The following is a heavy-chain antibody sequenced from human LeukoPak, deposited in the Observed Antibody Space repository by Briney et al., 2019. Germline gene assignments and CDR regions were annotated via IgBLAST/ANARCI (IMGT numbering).Heavy chain of an antibody. D-gene: IGHD2-2*01. V-gene: IGHV3-7*01. J-gene: IGHJ4*02. Sequence: GGSLRLSCAASGFTLSSYWMSWVRQAPEKGLEWVANIKQDGSEKYYVYSVKGRFTISRANAKNSLYLQMNSLRAEDTAVYYCAKNRYRLPYYWGQGTLVTVSS. CDR1: GFTLSSYW. CDR2: IKQDGSEK. CDR3: AKNRYRLPYY.